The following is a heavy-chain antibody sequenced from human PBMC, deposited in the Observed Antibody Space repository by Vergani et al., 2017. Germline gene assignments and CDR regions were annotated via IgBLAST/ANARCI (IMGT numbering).Heavy chain of an antibody. Sequence: QMQLQESGPGLVKPSETLSLSCTVSGDPISTSCYAWGWLRQPPGKTLEWIGSVFYGGRTSYNPSLKSRVTLSLDTSKKQLSLHLTSVTAADTAVYYCARHISVVRPSSMSAFDYWGQGTLVTVSS. CDR3: ARHISVVRPSSMSAFDY. V-gene: IGHV4-39*01. CDR1: GDPISTSCYA. CDR2: VFYGGRT. D-gene: IGHD2-21*01. J-gene: IGHJ4*02.